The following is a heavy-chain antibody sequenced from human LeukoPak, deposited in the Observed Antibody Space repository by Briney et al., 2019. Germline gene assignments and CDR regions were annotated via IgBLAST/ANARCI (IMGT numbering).Heavy chain of an antibody. CDR1: GGSISSYY. J-gene: IGHJ5*02. CDR3: ARHEAWYGVWFDP. Sequence: SETLSLTCTVSGGSISSYYWSWIRQPPGKGLEWIGYIYYSGSTNYNPSLKSRVTISVDTSKNQFSLKLSSVTAADTAVYYCARHEAWYGVWFDPWGQGTLVTVSS. CDR2: IYYSGST. V-gene: IGHV4-59*08. D-gene: IGHD4-17*01.